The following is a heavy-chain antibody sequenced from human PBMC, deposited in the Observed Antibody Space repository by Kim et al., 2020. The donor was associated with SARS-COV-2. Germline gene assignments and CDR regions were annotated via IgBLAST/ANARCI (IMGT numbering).Heavy chain of an antibody. V-gene: IGHV1-3*01. J-gene: IGHJ4*02. CDR3: ARGRNYYGSGRLAPFDY. D-gene: IGHD3-10*01. CDR2: INAGNGNT. CDR1: GYTFTSYA. Sequence: ASVKVSCKASGYTFTSYAMHLVRQAPGQRLEWMGWINAGNGNTKYSQKFQGRVTITRDTSASTAYMELSSLRSEDTAVYYCARGRNYYGSGRLAPFDYWGQGTLVTVSS.